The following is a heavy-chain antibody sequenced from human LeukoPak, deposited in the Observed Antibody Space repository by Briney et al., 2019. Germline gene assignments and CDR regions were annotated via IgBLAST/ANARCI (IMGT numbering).Heavy chain of an antibody. CDR3: ARDSLTMIVGRQKRGLDY. D-gene: IGHD3-22*01. Sequence: PGGSLRLSCTGSGFTFGDYAISWVRQAPGKGLEWVANIKQDGSEKYYVDSVKGRFTISRDNAKNSLYLQMNSLRAEDTAVYYCARDSLTMIVGRQKRGLDYWGQGTLVTVSS. J-gene: IGHJ4*02. CDR2: IKQDGSEK. CDR1: GFTFGDYA. V-gene: IGHV3-7*01.